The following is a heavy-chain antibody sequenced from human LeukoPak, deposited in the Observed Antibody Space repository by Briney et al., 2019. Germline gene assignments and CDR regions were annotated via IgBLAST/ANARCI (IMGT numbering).Heavy chain of an antibody. D-gene: IGHD5-12*01. V-gene: IGHV3-48*03. CDR2: ISSSGSTI. CDR3: ARDLGGYDPYYYYYGMDV. CDR1: GFTFSSYE. J-gene: IGHJ6*02. Sequence: GGSLRLSCAASGFTFSSYEMNWVRQAPGKGLEWVSYISSSGSTIYYADSVKGRFTISRDNAKNTLYLQMNSLRAEDTAVYYCARDLGGYDPYYYYYGMDVWGQGTTVTVSS.